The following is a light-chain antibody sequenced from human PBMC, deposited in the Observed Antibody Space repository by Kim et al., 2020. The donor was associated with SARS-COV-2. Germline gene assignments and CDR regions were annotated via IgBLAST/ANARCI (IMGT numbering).Light chain of an antibody. J-gene: IGKJ1*01. CDR1: QSVRSN. CDR2: GAS. Sequence: VFAGERAPLSCRASQSVRSNLAWCHQKPGQPPRLLIYGASTRATDIPARFSGSGAGTEFTLTINSLQSEDFAVYYCQQYYDGPRTFGQGTKVDIK. CDR3: QQYYDGPRT. V-gene: IGKV3-15*01.